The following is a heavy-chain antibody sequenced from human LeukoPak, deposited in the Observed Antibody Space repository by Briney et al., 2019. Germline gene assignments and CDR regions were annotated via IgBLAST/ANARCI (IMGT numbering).Heavy chain of an antibody. CDR2: ISWNSGSI. CDR3: AKDRYYDSSGYYVGAFDY. J-gene: IGHJ4*02. Sequence: PGGSLRLSCAASGFTFDDYAMHLVRQAPGKGLEWVSGISWNSGSIGYADSVKGRFTISRDNAKNSLYLQMNSLRAEDTALYYCAKDRYYDSSGYYVGAFDYWGQGTLVTVSS. D-gene: IGHD3-22*01. V-gene: IGHV3-9*01. CDR1: GFTFDDYA.